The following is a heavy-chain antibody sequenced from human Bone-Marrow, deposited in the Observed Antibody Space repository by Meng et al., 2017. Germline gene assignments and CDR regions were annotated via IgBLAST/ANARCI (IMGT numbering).Heavy chain of an antibody. CDR2: ISAYNGNT. D-gene: IGHD2-2*01. CDR1: GYTFTSYG. V-gene: IGHV1-18*01. J-gene: IGHJ6*02. CDR3: ARDRTAGPAAMITGGSGCANYYYGMDV. Sequence: ASVKVSCKASGYTFTSYGISWVRQAPGQGLEWMGWISAYNGNTNYAQKFQGRVTMTTDTSTSTAYMELRSLRSDDTAVYYCARDRTAGPAAMITGGSGCANYYYGMDVWGQGTTVTVSS.